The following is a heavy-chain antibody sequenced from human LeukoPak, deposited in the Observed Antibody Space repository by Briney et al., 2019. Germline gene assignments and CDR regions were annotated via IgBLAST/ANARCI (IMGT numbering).Heavy chain of an antibody. Sequence: QAGGSLRLSCAASGFTFSSYVMSWVRQAPGKGLEWVSAISGSGGSTYYADSVKGRFTISRDNSKNTLYLQMNSLRAEDTAVYYCAKDYGYYDSSGYSYYFDYWGQGTQVTVSS. D-gene: IGHD3-22*01. CDR2: ISGSGGST. V-gene: IGHV3-23*01. CDR3: AKDYGYYDSSGYSYYFDY. CDR1: GFTFSSYV. J-gene: IGHJ4*02.